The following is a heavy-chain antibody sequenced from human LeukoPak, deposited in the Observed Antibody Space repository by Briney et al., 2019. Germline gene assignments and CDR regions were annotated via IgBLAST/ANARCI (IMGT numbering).Heavy chain of an antibody. J-gene: IGHJ4*02. CDR1: GFTFSTYS. CDR3: ARAPEDTSISPCDY. CDR2: ISGASTYI. D-gene: IGHD5-18*01. V-gene: IGHV3-21*01. Sequence: AGGSLRLSCAASGFTFSTYSINWVRQSPGKGLEWVSSISGASTYIYYADSVKGRFTISRDNAKNSLYLQMNSLRVEDTAVYFCARAPEDTSISPCDYWGQGTLVTVSS.